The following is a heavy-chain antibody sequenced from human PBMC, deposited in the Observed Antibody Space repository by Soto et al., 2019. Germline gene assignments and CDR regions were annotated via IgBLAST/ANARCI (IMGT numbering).Heavy chain of an antibody. Sequence: GCSLRLSCAASGFTFSSYAMSWVRQAPGKGLEWVSAISGSGGSTYYVDSVKGRFTISRDNSKNTLYLQMNSLRAEDTAVYYCAKPVHSYGYYYYGMDVWGQGTTVTGSS. CDR1: GFTFSSYA. V-gene: IGHV3-23*01. J-gene: IGHJ6*02. CDR3: AKPVHSYGYYYYGMDV. CDR2: ISGSGGST. D-gene: IGHD5-18*01.